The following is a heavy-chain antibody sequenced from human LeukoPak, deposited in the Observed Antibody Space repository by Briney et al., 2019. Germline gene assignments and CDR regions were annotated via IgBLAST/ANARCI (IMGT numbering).Heavy chain of an antibody. CDR1: GYTFTSYD. D-gene: IGHD3-16*01. J-gene: IGHJ4*02. CDR3: ARGYDYAMIGY. V-gene: IGHV1-8*01. Sequence: ASVKVSCKASGYTFTSYDINWVRQATGQGLEWMGWMNSNSGNTGYAQKFQGRVTMTRNTSISTAYMGLNSLRSEDTAVYYCARGYDYAMIGYWGQGTLVTVSS. CDR2: MNSNSGNT.